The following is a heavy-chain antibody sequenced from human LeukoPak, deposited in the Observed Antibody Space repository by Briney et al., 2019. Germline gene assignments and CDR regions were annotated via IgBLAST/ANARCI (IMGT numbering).Heavy chain of an antibody. CDR1: GASFTMGSYY. V-gene: IGHV4-39*01. Sequence: SETLSLTCSVSGASFTMGSYYWAWIRQPPGKGLEWIGTFHFSGSTYYNPSLKSRVTISVDTSKNSVSLMLRSVTAADTAVYFCARPFQDYDKGTFFYFFDFWGQGILVTVSS. CDR3: ARPFQDYDKGTFFYFFDF. D-gene: IGHD3-22*01. CDR2: FHFSGST. J-gene: IGHJ4*02.